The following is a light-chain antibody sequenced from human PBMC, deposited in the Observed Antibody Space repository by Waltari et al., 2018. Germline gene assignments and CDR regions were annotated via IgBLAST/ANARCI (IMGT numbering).Light chain of an antibody. J-gene: IGKJ4*01. CDR1: QGIISS. CDR2: AAS. CDR3: QQSYSTPV. V-gene: IGKV1-39*01. Sequence: DIKMTQSPSSLSASVGDRVTITCRASQGIISSLNGYQQRPGKAPKLLIYAASSLQSGVPSRFSGSGSGTDFTLTITSLQPEDFATYYCQQSYSTPVFGGGTKVEIK.